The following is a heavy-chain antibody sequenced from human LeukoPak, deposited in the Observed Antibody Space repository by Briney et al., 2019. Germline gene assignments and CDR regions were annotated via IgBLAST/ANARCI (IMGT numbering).Heavy chain of an antibody. J-gene: IGHJ4*02. D-gene: IGHD3-3*01. CDR3: ARLPVLRFLEWLSINSEIFDY. CDR2: ISYDGSNK. V-gene: IGHV3-30*04. CDR1: GFTFSSYA. Sequence: GGSLRLSCAASGFTFSSYAMHWVRQAPGKGLEWVAVISYDGSNKYYADSVKGRFTISRDNSKNTLYLQMNSLRAEDTAVYYCARLPVLRFLEWLSINSEIFDYWGQGTLVTVSS.